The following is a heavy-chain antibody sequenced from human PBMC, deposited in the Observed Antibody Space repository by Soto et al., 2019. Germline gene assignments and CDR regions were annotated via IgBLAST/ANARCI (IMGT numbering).Heavy chain of an antibody. V-gene: IGHV3-23*01. CDR2: LSGSGVST. D-gene: IGHD3-22*01. CDR1: GVTYSDSS. Sequence: GGLRLSCAASGVTYSDSSMNWVRQAPGKGLEWVSALSGSGVSTYYADSVMGRFTISRDNSKNTVYLQMNSLRAEDTAVYYCAKIESRFYYDSTGYYPFDYWGQGTLVTVSS. CDR3: AKIESRFYYDSTGYYPFDY. J-gene: IGHJ4*02.